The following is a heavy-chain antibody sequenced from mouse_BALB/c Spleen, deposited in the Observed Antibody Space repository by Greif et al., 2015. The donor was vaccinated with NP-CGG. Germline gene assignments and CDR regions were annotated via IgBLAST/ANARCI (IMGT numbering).Heavy chain of an antibody. CDR2: VYPGSGNT. J-gene: IGHJ2*01. V-gene: IGHV1-84*02. CDR3: ARESTTATPDFVY. Sequence: QVQLQQPGPELVKPGASVKISCKASGYTFTDYYINWVKQKPGQGHEWIGWVYPGSGNTKYNEKFKGKATLTVDTSSSTAYMQLSSLTSEDTAVYFCARESTTATPDFVYWGQGTTLTVSS. D-gene: IGHD1-2*01. CDR1: GYTFTDYY.